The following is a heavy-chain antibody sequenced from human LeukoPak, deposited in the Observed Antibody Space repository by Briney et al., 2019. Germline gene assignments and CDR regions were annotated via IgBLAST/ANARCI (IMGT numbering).Heavy chain of an antibody. V-gene: IGHV3-30*02. D-gene: IGHD3-22*01. CDR1: GFIFSSYG. CDR3: ANDRHYRYDSSGPLDY. Sequence: GGSLRLSCAASGFIFSSYGIYWVRQAPGKGLEWVAFIPYDGSHKYYANSVQGRFTISRDNSKNTLYLKMNALRTEDTAVYFCANDRHYRYDSSGPLDYWGQGTLVTVSS. J-gene: IGHJ4*02. CDR2: IPYDGSHK.